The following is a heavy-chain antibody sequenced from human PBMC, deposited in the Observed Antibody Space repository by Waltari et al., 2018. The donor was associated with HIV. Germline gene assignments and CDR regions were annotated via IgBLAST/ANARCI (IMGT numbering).Heavy chain of an antibody. D-gene: IGHD2-15*01. CDR1: GFTFSSYW. CDR2: IKQDGSEK. V-gene: IGHV3-7*01. Sequence: EVQLVESGGGLVQPGGSLRLSCAASGFTFSSYWMSWVRQDPGKGLEWVANIKQDGSEKYYVDSVKGRFTISRDNAKNSLYLQMNSLRAEDTAVYYCARASYCSGGSCYLPGAFDIWGQGTMVTVSS. CDR3: ARASYCSGGSCYLPGAFDI. J-gene: IGHJ3*02.